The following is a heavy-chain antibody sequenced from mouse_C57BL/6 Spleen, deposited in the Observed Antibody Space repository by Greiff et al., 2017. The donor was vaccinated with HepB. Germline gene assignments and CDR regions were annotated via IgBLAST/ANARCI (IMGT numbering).Heavy chain of an antibody. CDR2: INYDGSST. CDR3: ARDADYGYAMDY. Sequence: EVQRVESEGGLVQPGSSMKLSCTASGFTFSDYYMAWVRQVPEKGLEWVANINYDGSSTYYLDSLKSRFIISRDNAKNILYLQMSSLKSEDTATYYCARDADYGYAMDYWGQGTSVTVSS. V-gene: IGHV5-16*01. D-gene: IGHD2-4*01. CDR1: GFTFSDYY. J-gene: IGHJ4*01.